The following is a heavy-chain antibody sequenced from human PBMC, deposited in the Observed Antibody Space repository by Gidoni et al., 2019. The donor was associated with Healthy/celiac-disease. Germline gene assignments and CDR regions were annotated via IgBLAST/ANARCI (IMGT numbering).Heavy chain of an antibody. CDR3: ASHPPTVTVDYCDY. J-gene: IGHJ4*02. V-gene: IGHV3-23*01. Sequence: EVQLLESGGGLVQPGGALRLSCAASGFTFSSYAMSWVRQAPGKGLGCVSAISGSGGSTYYADSVNGRFTISRDNSKNTLYLQMNSLRAEDTAVYYCASHPPTVTVDYCDYWGQGTLVTVSS. D-gene: IGHD4-17*01. CDR1: GFTFSSYA. CDR2: ISGSGGST.